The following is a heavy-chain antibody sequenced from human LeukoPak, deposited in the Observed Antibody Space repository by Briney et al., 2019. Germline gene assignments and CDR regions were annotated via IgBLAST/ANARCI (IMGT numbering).Heavy chain of an antibody. CDR3: AREGYYYGSGSSPHFDY. J-gene: IGHJ4*02. V-gene: IGHV3-30*04. Sequence: GRSLRLSCAASGFTFSSYAMHWVRQAPGKGLEWVAVISYDGSNKYYADSVKGRFTISRDNSKNTLYLQMNSLRAEDTAVYYCAREGYYYGSGSSPHFDYWGQGTLVTVSS. CDR1: GFTFSSYA. CDR2: ISYDGSNK. D-gene: IGHD3-10*01.